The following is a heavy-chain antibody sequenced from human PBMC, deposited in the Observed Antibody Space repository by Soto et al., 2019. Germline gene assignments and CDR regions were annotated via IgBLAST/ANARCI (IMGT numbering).Heavy chain of an antibody. CDR3: AIDPNYDILTRTYYYYGMDV. CDR2: ISAYNGNT. Sequence: QVQLVQSGAEVKKPGASVKVSCKASGYTFTSYGISWVRQAPGQGLEWMGWISAYNGNTNYAQKLQGRVTMTTDTSTSTAYMELRSLRSDDTAVYYCAIDPNYDILTRTYYYYGMDVWGQGTTVTVSS. V-gene: IGHV1-18*01. CDR1: GYTFTSYG. J-gene: IGHJ6*02. D-gene: IGHD3-9*01.